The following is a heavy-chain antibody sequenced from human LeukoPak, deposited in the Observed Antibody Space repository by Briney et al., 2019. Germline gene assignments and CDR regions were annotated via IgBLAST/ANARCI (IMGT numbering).Heavy chain of an antibody. Sequence: ASVKVSCKASGYTFTSYDITWVRQAPGQGLEWMGWISAYNGNTNYAQKLQGRVTMTTDTSTSTAYMELRSLRFDDTAVYYCARRLTYYDSSGHYDAFDIWGQGTMVTVSS. CDR3: ARRLTYYDSSGHYDAFDI. J-gene: IGHJ3*02. CDR1: GYTFTSYD. D-gene: IGHD3-22*01. CDR2: ISAYNGNT. V-gene: IGHV1-18*01.